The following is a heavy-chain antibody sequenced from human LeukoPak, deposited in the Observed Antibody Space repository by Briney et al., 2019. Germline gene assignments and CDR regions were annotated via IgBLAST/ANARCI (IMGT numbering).Heavy chain of an antibody. V-gene: IGHV1-24*01. CDR2: FDPEDGET. D-gene: IGHD2-15*01. CDR3: ATPPPGGYCSGGSCYRYFDY. CDR1: GYTLTELS. Sequence: ASVKVSCKVSGYTLTELSMHWVRQAPGKGLEWMGGFDPEDGETIYAQKFQGRVTVTEDTSTDTAYMELSSLRSEDTAVYYCATPPPGGYCSGGSCYRYFDYWGQGTLVTVSS. J-gene: IGHJ4*02.